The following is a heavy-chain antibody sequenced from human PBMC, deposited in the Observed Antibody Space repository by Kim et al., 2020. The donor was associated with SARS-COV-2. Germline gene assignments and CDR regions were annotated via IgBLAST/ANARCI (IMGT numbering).Heavy chain of an antibody. CDR2: IWYDGSNK. D-gene: IGHD4-17*01. V-gene: IGHV3-33*01. J-gene: IGHJ5*02. Sequence: GGSLRLSCVASGFTFSSYGMHWVRQAPGKGLEWVAVIWYDGSNKYYAYSVKGRFTISRDNSKNTLYLQTNSLRSQDTAAYYCAIGDDYGGLLPSWRQG. CDR3: AIGDDYGGLLPS. CDR1: GFTFSSYG.